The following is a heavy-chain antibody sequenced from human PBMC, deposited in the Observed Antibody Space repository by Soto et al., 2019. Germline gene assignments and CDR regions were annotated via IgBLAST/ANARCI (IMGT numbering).Heavy chain of an antibody. D-gene: IGHD2-21*02. V-gene: IGHV4-59*01. CDR1: GGSISSYY. CDR3: ARDLWGYCGADCYPLDV. J-gene: IGHJ6*02. Sequence: SETMSVTWTVSGGSISSYYWSWIWQPPGKGLEWIGYMYNTGSTIYNPSLKSRVTISVDTSKNQFSLKLNSVTAADTAVYYCARDLWGYCGADCYPLDVWGQGTTVTVSS. CDR2: MYNTGST.